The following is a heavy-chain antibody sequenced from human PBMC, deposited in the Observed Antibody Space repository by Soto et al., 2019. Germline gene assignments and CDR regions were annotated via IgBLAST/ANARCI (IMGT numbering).Heavy chain of an antibody. CDR2: TYYRSKWYN. CDR3: ARESDCSSTSCYLSWNWFDP. CDR1: GDSVSSNSAA. J-gene: IGHJ5*02. Sequence: QSQTLSLTCAISGDSVSSNSAAWNWIRQSPSRGLEWLGRTYYRSKWYNDYAVSVKSRITNNPDTSKNQFSLQLNSVTPEDTDVYYCARESDCSSTSCYLSWNWFDPWGQGTLVTVSS. D-gene: IGHD2-2*01. V-gene: IGHV6-1*01.